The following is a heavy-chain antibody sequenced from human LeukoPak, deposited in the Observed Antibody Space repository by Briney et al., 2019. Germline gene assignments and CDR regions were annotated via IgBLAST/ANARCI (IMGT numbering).Heavy chain of an antibody. CDR2: IIPILGIA. V-gene: IGHV1-69*04. J-gene: IGHJ5*02. CDR1: GGTFSSYA. Sequence: ASVKVSCKASGGTFSSYAISWVRQAPGQGLEWMGRIIPILGIANYAQKFQGRVTITADKSTSTAYMELSSLRSEDTAVYYCARRKPTSGAQYWFDPWGQGTLVTVSS. CDR3: ARRKPTSGAQYWFDP. D-gene: IGHD3-10*01.